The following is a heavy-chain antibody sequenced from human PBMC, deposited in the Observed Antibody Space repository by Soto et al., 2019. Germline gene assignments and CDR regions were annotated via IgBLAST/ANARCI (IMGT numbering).Heavy chain of an antibody. Sequence: ASVKVSCKASGYTFISYAIHWVRQAPGQRLEWMGWINAGNGNTKYSQKFQGRVTITRDTSASTAYMELTSLRSEDTAVYYCARELQGLYYFDYWGQGTPVTVLL. J-gene: IGHJ4*02. D-gene: IGHD2-15*01. V-gene: IGHV1-3*01. CDR2: INAGNGNT. CDR3: ARELQGLYYFDY. CDR1: GYTFISYA.